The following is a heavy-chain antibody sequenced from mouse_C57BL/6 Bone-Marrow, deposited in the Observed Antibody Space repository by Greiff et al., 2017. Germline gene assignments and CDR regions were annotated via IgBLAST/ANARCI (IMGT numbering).Heavy chain of an antibody. CDR3: ARGGGYAMDY. CDR2: ISDGGSYT. J-gene: IGHJ2*01. D-gene: IGHD6-5*01. Sequence: EVQGVESGGGLVKPGGSLKLSCAASGFTFSSYAMSWVRQTPEKRLEWVATISDGGSYTYYPDNVKGRFTISRDNAKNNLYLQMSHLKSEDTAMYYCARGGGYAMDYWGQGTTLTVSS. CDR1: GFTFSSYA. V-gene: IGHV5-4*01.